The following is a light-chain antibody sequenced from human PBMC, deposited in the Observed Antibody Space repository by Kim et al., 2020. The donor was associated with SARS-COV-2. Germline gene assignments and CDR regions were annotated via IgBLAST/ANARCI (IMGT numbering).Light chain of an antibody. Sequence: QSVLTQPPSVSGTPGQTVTISCSGGSSNIGKTYVYWYQQLPGTAPRLLIYANSQRPSGVPDRSSGSKSGTSASLAISGLRSEDEADYYCSGWDETLSARVFGGGTQLAVL. CDR2: ANS. CDR3: SGWDETLSARV. J-gene: IGLJ3*02. V-gene: IGLV1-47*02. CDR1: SSNIGKTY.